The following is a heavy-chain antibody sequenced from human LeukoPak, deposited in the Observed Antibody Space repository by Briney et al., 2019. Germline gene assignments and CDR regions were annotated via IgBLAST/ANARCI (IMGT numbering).Heavy chain of an antibody. Sequence: PSETLSLTCTVSGGSISSYYWSWIRQPPGKGLEWIGYIYYSGSTNYNPSLKSRVTISVDTSKNQFSLKLSSVTAADTAVYYCARGGDSSGYYYPVFDYWGQGTLVTVSS. V-gene: IGHV4-59*01. CDR3: ARGGDSSGYYYPVFDY. CDR1: GGSISSYY. CDR2: IYYSGST. J-gene: IGHJ4*02. D-gene: IGHD3-22*01.